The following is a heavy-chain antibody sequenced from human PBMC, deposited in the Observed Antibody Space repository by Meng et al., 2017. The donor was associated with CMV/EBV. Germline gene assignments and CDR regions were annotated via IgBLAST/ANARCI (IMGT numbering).Heavy chain of an antibody. CDR2: IYWDDDK. V-gene: IGHV2-5*02. J-gene: IGHJ5*02. CDR1: GFSLSTSGVG. CDR3: AHKGRRMAAAGINWFDP. D-gene: IGHD6-13*01. Sequence: QLPLKEPCSTLVQPTQTPTLTCTFSGFSLSTSGVGVGWIRQPPGKAPEWLALIYWDDDKRYSPSLKSRLTITKDTSKNQVVPTMTNMDPVDTATYYCAHKGRRMAAAGINWFDPWGQGTLVTVSS.